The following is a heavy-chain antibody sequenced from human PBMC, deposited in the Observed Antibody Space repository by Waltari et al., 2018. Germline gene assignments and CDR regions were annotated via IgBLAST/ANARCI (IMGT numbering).Heavy chain of an antibody. Sequence: QVQLVESGGGVVQPGRSLRLSCVASEFTFSSYAMHWVRQAPGKGREWVAVISNNGMNKYYVDSVKGRCTISRDNSKKTMYLQMNSLRAEDTAVYYCARDYCDRTYCHGMDVWGQGTTVTVSS. D-gene: IGHD2-21*01. V-gene: IGHV3-30*01. CDR3: ARDYCDRTYCHGMDV. CDR1: EFTFSSYA. CDR2: ISNNGMNK. J-gene: IGHJ6*02.